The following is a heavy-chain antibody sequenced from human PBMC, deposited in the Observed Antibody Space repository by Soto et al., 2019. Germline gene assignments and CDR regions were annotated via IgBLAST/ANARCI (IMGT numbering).Heavy chain of an antibody. CDR2: IYYSGST. CDR1: GGSVSSGRFY. V-gene: IGHV4-61*01. CDR3: ARSGSGSGWL. D-gene: IGHD6-19*01. Sequence: SETLSLTCTVSGGSVSSGRFYWSWIRQPPGKGLEWIGYIYYSGSTKYNPSLRSRVTISVDTSKNQFSLKLTSVAAADTAVYYCARSGSGSGWLGGQGTLVTVSS. J-gene: IGHJ4*02.